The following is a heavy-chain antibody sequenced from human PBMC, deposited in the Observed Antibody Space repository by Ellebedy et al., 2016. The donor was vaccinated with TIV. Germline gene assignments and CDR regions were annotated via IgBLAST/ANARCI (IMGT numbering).Heavy chain of an antibody. CDR3: ARPYRYCSGGTCYPPYFDY. D-gene: IGHD2-15*01. Sequence: GESLKISXKGSGYNFATYWIGWVRQMPGKGLEWMGIIYPGDSDTRYSPSFQGQVTISADKSISTAYLQWSSLKASDTAMYYCARPYRYCSGGTCYPPYFDYWGQGTLVTVSS. V-gene: IGHV5-51*01. J-gene: IGHJ4*02. CDR1: GYNFATYW. CDR2: IYPGDSDT.